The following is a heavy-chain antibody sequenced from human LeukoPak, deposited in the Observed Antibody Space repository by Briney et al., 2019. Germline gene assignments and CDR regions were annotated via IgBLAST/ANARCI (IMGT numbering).Heavy chain of an antibody. CDR2: IKQDGSEK. CDR1: GFTFSSYW. CDR3: AREGLRGDYEFDY. D-gene: IGHD4-17*01. J-gene: IGHJ4*02. V-gene: IGHV3-7*01. Sequence: PGGSLRLSCAASGFTFSSYWMSWVRQAPGKGLEWVANIKQDGSEKYYVDSVEGRFTISRDNAKNSLYLQMNSLRAEDTAVYYCAREGLRGDYEFDYWGQGTLVTVSS.